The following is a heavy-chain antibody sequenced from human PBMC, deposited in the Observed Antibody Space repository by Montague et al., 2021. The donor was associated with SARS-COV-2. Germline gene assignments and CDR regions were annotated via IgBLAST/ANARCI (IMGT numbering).Heavy chain of an antibody. V-gene: IGHV4-59*01. D-gene: IGHD3-10*01. CDR2: IYHSGST. Sequence: SETLSLTCAVSGGPITSYDWNWIRQPPGKGLEYIGYIYHSGSTTYNHSLKSRGSISVDTSKNQFSLKLRSVTAADTAVYYCARGLDTYGSGSYHFDPWGQGTLVTVSS. J-gene: IGHJ5*02. CDR3: ARGLDTYGSGSYHFDP. CDR1: GGPITSYD.